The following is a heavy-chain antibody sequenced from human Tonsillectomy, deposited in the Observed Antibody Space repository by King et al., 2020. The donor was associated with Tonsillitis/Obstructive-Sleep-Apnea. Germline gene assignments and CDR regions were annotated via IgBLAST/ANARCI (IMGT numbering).Heavy chain of an antibody. D-gene: IGHD3-3*01. J-gene: IGHJ6*02. CDR3: AKDLGSITIFGVAPTYGMDV. Sequence: VQLVESGGGLVQPGGSLRLSCAASGFTFSSYAMSWVRQAPGKGLEWVSAMSGSGGSTYYADSVKGRFTISRDNSKNTLYLQMNSLRAEDTAVYYCAKDLGSITIFGVAPTYGMDVWGQGTTVTVSS. V-gene: IGHV3-23*04. CDR2: MSGSGGST. CDR1: GFTFSSYA.